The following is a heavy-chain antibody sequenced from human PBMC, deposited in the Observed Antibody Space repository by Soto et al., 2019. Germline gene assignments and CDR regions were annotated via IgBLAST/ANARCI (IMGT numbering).Heavy chain of an antibody. V-gene: IGHV4-61*01. D-gene: IGHD3-22*01. J-gene: IGHJ6*02. Sequence: KTSETLSLTCTVSGGSVSSGSYYWSWIRQPPGKGLEWIGYIYYSGSTNYNPSLKSRVTISVDTSKNQFSLKLSSVTAADTAVYYCARDQGLSGYTNYYYYYGMDVWGQGTTVTVSS. CDR2: IYYSGST. CDR1: GGSVSSGSYY. CDR3: ARDQGLSGYTNYYYYYGMDV.